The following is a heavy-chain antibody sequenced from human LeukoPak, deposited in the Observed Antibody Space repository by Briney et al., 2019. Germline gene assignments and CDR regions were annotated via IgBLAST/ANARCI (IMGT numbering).Heavy chain of an antibody. Sequence: AETLSLTCTASGDSFSTYYGSWIRQPAGKGLEWIGRIYTSGSTIYNPSPRSGVNMTVDTSKNQFSLKLSAVTAAGTAVYYCATTLGQDYWGQGTLVTVSS. J-gene: IGHJ4*02. V-gene: IGHV4-4*07. CDR2: IYTSGST. CDR3: ATTLGQDY. D-gene: IGHD3-16*01. CDR1: GDSFSTYY.